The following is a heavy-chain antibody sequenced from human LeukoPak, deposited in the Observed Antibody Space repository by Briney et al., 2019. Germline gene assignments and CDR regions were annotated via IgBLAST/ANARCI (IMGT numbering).Heavy chain of an antibody. Sequence: SETLSLTCTVSGGSISSGGFYWSWVRQPAGKGLELIGRIYTSGSTNYNPSLKSRVTISVDTSKNHFSLRLSSVTAADTAVYYCARGPYSDFWSGYPYFDYWGQGTLVTVSS. V-gene: IGHV4-61*02. D-gene: IGHD3-3*01. CDR2: IYTSGST. CDR3: ARGPYSDFWSGYPYFDY. CDR1: GGSISSGGFY. J-gene: IGHJ4*02.